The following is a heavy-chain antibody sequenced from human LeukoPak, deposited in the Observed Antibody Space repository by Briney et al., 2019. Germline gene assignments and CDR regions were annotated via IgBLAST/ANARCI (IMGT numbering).Heavy chain of an antibody. CDR3: ARPLEEYYYDSSGYYYGNDAFDI. CDR2: INPNSGGT. V-gene: IGHV1-2*02. J-gene: IGHJ3*02. Sequence: GASVRVSCKASGYTFTGYYMHWVRQAPGQGLEWMGWINPNSGGTNYAQNFQGRVTMTRDTSISTAYMELSRLRSDDTAVYYCARPLEEYYYDSSGYYYGNDAFDIWGQGTTVTVSS. CDR1: GYTFTGYY. D-gene: IGHD3-22*01.